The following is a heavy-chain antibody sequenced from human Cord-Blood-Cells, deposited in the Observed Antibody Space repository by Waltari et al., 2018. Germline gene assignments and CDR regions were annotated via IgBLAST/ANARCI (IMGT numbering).Heavy chain of an antibody. D-gene: IGHD6-13*01. CDR1: GRSISSYY. Sequence: QVQLQESGPGLVKPSETLSLTCTVSGRSISSYYWSWIRQPPGKGLEWIGYIYYSGSTNYNPSLKSRVTISVDTSKNQFSLKLSSVTAADTAVYYCARGKSASIAAAAADYWGQGTLVTVSS. J-gene: IGHJ4*02. CDR3: ARGKSASIAAAAADY. CDR2: IYYSGST. V-gene: IGHV4-59*01.